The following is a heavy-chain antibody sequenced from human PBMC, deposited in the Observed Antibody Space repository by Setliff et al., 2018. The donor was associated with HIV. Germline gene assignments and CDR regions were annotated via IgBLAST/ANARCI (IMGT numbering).Heavy chain of an antibody. CDR1: GLSFNTAW. D-gene: IGHD4-4*01. CDR3: ATGDYSNQFYHYYYYMDV. CDR2: IKTKTDGETT. V-gene: IGHV3-15*01. Sequence: PGGSLRLSCAASGLSFNTAWMNWVRQAPGKGLEWVGRIKTKTDGETTDYAAPVKGRFTISRVDSKNALYLQMNSLKSEDTAVYFCATGDYSNQFYHYYYYMDVWGKGTTVTVSS. J-gene: IGHJ6*03.